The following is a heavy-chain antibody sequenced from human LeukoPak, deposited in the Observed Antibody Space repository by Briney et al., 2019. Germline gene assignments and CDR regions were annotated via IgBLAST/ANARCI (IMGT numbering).Heavy chain of an antibody. Sequence: SETLSLTCTVSGGSIGSYYWSWIRQPPGKGLEWIGYIYYSGSTNYNPSLKSRVTISVDTSKNQFSLKLSSVTAADTAVYYCARTLLGAFDIWGQGTMVTVSS. CDR1: GGSIGSYY. J-gene: IGHJ3*02. D-gene: IGHD3-16*01. V-gene: IGHV4-59*08. CDR3: ARTLLGAFDI. CDR2: IYYSGST.